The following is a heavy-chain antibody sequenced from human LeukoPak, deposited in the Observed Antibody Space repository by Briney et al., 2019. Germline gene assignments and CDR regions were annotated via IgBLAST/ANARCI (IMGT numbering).Heavy chain of an antibody. CDR3: ARDAIQLWLGMDV. Sequence: PSETLSLTCAVSGGSISSGGYSWSWIRQPPGKGMEWIAYIYYTGNTYFNPSLKSRVTISVDTSKNQFSLKLSSVTAADTAVYYCARDAIQLWLGMDVWGKGTTVTISS. V-gene: IGHV4-30-4*07. D-gene: IGHD5-18*01. J-gene: IGHJ6*04. CDR2: IYYTGNT. CDR1: GGSISSGGYS.